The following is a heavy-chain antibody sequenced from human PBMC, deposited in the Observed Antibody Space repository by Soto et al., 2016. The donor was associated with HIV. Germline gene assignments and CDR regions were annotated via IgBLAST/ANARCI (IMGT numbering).Heavy chain of an antibody. CDR1: GFTFSSYA. CDR2: ISGSGGST. V-gene: IGHV3-23*01. CDR3: AKDRESYYDSSGYYDY. D-gene: IGHD3-22*01. J-gene: IGHJ4*02. Sequence: EVQLLESGGGLVQPGGSLRLSCAASGFTFSSYAMSWVRQAPGKGLEWVSAISGSGGSTYYADSVKGRFTISRDNSKNTLYLQMNSLRAEDTAVYYCAKDRESYYDSSGYYDYWGQGTLVTVSS.